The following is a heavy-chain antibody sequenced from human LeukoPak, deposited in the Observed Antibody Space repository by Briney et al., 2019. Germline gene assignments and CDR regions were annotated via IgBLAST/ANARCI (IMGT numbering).Heavy chain of an antibody. CDR3: ARGRSYGGNSEVVTKNYYGMDV. J-gene: IGHJ6*02. D-gene: IGHD4-23*01. CDR1: GGSISSGDYY. CDR2: IYYSGST. V-gene: IGHV4-30-4*01. Sequence: ASETLSLTCTVSGGSISSGDYYWSWIRQPPGKGLEWIGYIYYSGSTYYNPSLKSRVTISVDTSKNQFSLKLSSVTAADTAVYYCARGRSYGGNSEVVTKNYYGMDVWGQGTTVTVSS.